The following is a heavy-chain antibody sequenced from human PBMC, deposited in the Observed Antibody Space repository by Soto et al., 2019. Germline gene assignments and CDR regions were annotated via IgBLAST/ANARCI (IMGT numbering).Heavy chain of an antibody. D-gene: IGHD6-13*01. Sequence: SVKVSCKASGGTFSIYTISWVLQAPGQGLEWMGRIIPILGIANYAQKFQGRVTITADKSTSTAYMELSSLRSEDTAVYYCAREDPLVKQQIIVAFDIWGKGKMVTV. CDR1: GGTFSIYT. CDR2: IIPILGIA. CDR3: AREDPLVKQQIIVAFDI. V-gene: IGHV1-69*04. J-gene: IGHJ3*02.